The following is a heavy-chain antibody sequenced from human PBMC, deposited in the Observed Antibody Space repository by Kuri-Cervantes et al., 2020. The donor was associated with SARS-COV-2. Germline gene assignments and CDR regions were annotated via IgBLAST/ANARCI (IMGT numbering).Heavy chain of an antibody. CDR3: ARPLRWLQRFDY. CDR1: GYTFTGYY. J-gene: IGHJ4*02. D-gene: IGHD5-12*01. CDR2: INPNSGGT. Sequence: ASVKVSCKAPGYTFTGYYMHWVRQAPGQGLEWMGWINPNSGGTNYAQKFQGRVTMTRDTSISTAYMELSRLRSDDTAVYYCARPLRWLQRFDYWGQGTLVTVSS. V-gene: IGHV1-2*02.